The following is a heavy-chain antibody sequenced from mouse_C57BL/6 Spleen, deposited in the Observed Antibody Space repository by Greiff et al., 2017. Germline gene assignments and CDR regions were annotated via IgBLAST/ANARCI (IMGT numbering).Heavy chain of an antibody. CDR2: IGPGSGST. CDR1: GYTFTDYY. Sequence: QVQLQQSGAELVKPGASVKISCKASGYTFTDYYINWVKQRPGQGLEWIGKIGPGSGSTYYNEKFKGKATLTADKSSSTSEDSAVYFCARYYYGTYFDYWGQGTTLTVSS. CDR3: ARYYYGTYFDY. D-gene: IGHD1-1*01. J-gene: IGHJ2*01. V-gene: IGHV1-77*01.